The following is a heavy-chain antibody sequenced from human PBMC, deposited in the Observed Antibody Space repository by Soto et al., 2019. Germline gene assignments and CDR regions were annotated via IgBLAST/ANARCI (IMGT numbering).Heavy chain of an antibody. V-gene: IGHV3-33*01. J-gene: IGHJ3*01. D-gene: IGHD1-1*01. CDR1: GYTFSSYG. CDR2: SWHDGSKA. Sequence: QVQLVESGGGVVQSGGSLRLSCVASGYTFSSYGIVWVRQSPGKGLEWVAISWHDGSKAYYADSVTGRLIVSRDNSKNTVYLQMNAVRAAVTAVYYCASDSAGAFDVWGQGTVVTVSS. CDR3: ASDSAGAFDV.